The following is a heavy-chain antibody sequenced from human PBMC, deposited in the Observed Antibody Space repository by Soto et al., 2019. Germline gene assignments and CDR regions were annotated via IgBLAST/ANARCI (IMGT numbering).Heavy chain of an antibody. D-gene: IGHD6-13*01. V-gene: IGHV1-8*01. J-gene: IGHJ4*02. Sequence: QVQLVQSGAEVKKPGASVKVSCKASGYTFTSYDINWVRQATGQGLEWMGWMNPNSGNTGYAQKFQGRVTMTRNTSISTAYMELSSLRSENTAVYYCARLPPGIAAAGTSCWGQGTLVTVSS. CDR3: ARLPPGIAAAGTSC. CDR1: GYTFTSYD. CDR2: MNPNSGNT.